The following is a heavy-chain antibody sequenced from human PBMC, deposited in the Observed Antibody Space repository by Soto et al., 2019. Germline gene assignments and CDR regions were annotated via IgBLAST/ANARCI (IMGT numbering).Heavy chain of an antibody. CDR1: GGSFSGYY. CDR2: INHSGST. V-gene: IGHV4-34*01. D-gene: IGHD2-2*01. Sequence: SETLSLTCAVYGGSFSGYYWSWIRQPPGKGLEWIGEINHSGSTNYNPSLKSRVTISVDTSKNQFSLKLSSVTAADTAVYYCAREIVVVPAAMLHYYYYYYMDVWGKGTTVTVSS. J-gene: IGHJ6*03. CDR3: AREIVVVPAAMLHYYYYYYMDV.